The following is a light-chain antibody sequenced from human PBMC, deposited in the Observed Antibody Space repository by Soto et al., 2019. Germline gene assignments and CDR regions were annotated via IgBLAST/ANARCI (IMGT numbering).Light chain of an antibody. Sequence: QSALTQPASVSGSPGQSITISCTGTSSDVGGYNYVSWYQQHPGKAPKLMIYEVSNRPSGVSNRFSGAKSGNTASLTISGLQPDDEADYYCSSYTSSSTLYVFGTGTKLTVL. V-gene: IGLV2-14*01. CDR3: SSYTSSSTLYV. CDR1: SSDVGGYNY. CDR2: EVS. J-gene: IGLJ1*01.